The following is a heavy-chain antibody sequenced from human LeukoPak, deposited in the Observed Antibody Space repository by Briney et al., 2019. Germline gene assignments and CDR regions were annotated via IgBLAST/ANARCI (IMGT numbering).Heavy chain of an antibody. CDR3: ARARTQGYYYYYMDV. J-gene: IGHJ6*03. CDR1: GFTFDDYG. CDR2: INWNGGST. V-gene: IGHV3-20*04. Sequence: GGSLRLSCAASGFTFDDYGMSWVRQAPGKGLEWVSGINWNGGSTGYADSVKGRFTISRDNAKNSLYLQMNSLRAEDTALYYCARARTQGYYYYYMDVWGKGTTVTVSS.